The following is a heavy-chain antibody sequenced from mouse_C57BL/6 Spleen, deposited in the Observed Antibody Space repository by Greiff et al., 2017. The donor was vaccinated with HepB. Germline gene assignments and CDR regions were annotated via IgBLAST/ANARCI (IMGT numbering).Heavy chain of an antibody. V-gene: IGHV3-6*01. CDR3: ARGRGRLDY. CDR1: GYSITSGYY. J-gene: IGHJ2*01. CDR2: ISYDGSN. Sequence: EVKLQESGPGLVKPSQSLSLTCSVTGYSITSGYYWNWIRQFPGNKLEWMGYISYDGSNNYNPSLKNRISITRDTSKNQFFLKLNSVTTEDTATYYCARGRGRLDYWGQGTTLTVSS. D-gene: IGHD3-3*01.